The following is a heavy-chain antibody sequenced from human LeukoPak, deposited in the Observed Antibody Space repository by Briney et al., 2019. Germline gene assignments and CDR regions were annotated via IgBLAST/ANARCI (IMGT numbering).Heavy chain of an antibody. V-gene: IGHV3-9*03. CDR3: AKETIYCSGGSCYHDAFDI. J-gene: IGHJ3*02. CDR1: GFTFDDYA. Sequence: GRSLRLSCAASGFTFDDYAMHWVRQAPGKGLEWVSGISWNSVSIDYADSVKGRFTISRDNAKNSLYLQVNSLRPEDMALYYCAKETIYCSGGSCYHDAFDIWGQGTMVTVSS. CDR2: ISWNSVSI. D-gene: IGHD2-15*01.